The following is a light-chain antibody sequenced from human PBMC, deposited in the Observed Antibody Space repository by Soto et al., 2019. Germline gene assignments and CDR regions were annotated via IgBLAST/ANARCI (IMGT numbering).Light chain of an antibody. Sequence: EIVMTQSPANLSVSPGERATLSCRASQSVSSNLAWYQQKPGQGPRLLIYGASTRATGIPARFSGSGSRTEFTLTIRSLQSEDFALYYCQQYNKLPPYTFRHGTKVVIK. CDR1: QSVSSN. V-gene: IGKV3-15*01. CDR2: GAS. J-gene: IGKJ2*01. CDR3: QQYNKLPPYT.